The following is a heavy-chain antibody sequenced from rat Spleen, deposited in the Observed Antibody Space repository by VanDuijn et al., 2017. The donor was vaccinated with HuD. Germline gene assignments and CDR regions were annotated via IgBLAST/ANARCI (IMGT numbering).Heavy chain of an antibody. CDR1: GFTFSNYD. J-gene: IGHJ2*01. V-gene: IGHV5-25*01. Sequence: EVQLVESGGGLVQPGRSLKLSCAASGFTFSNYDMAWVRQAPTKGLEWVASISPSGGSTYYRDSVKGRFTVSRDNAKSTLYLQMDSLRSEDTAPYYCARQERYLGHFDYGGQGVMVTVSS. CDR2: ISPSGGST. CDR3: ARQERYLGHFDY. D-gene: IGHD2-1*01.